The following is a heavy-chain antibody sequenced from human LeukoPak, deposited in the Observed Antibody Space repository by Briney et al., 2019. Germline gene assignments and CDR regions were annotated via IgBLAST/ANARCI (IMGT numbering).Heavy chain of an antibody. J-gene: IGHJ4*02. D-gene: IGHD3-22*01. CDR2: INQDGSEK. CDR3: ARDDYSDRSGYYILVE. CDR1: GFTFSNYW. V-gene: IGHV3-7*05. Sequence: GGSLRLSCAASGFTFSNYWMSWVRQTPGKGLEWVANINQDGSEKYYVDSVKGRFTFSRDNAKNSLYLQMNSLRAEDTAVYYCARDDYSDRSGYYILVEWGQGTLVTVSS.